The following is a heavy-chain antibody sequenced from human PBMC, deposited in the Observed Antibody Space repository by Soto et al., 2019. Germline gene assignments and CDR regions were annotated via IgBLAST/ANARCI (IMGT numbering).Heavy chain of an antibody. V-gene: IGHV3-23*01. CDR2: ISGSGGSI. D-gene: IGHD1-1*01. Sequence: EVQLLESGGGLVQPGGSLRLSCAASGFTFSTYAMNWVRQAPGNGLEWVSAISGSGGSIYYADSMKGRFTISRDNSKNTLYLQMNSLRDEDTAVYHCVKGYWKGDVWGQGTTVTVSS. J-gene: IGHJ6*02. CDR1: GFTFSTYA. CDR3: VKGYWKGDV.